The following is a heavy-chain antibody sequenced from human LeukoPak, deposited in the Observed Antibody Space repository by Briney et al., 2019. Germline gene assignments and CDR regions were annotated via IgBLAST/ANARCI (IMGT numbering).Heavy chain of an antibody. CDR1: GGSISSSSYY. V-gene: IGHV4-39*01. D-gene: IGHD6-13*01. J-gene: IGHJ4*02. CDR3: AGQTGYSSSWYYFDY. Sequence: PSETLSLTCTVSGGSISSSSYYWGWIRQPPGKGLEWIGSIYYSGSTYYNPSLKSRVTISVDTSKNQFSLKLSSVTAADTAVYYCAGQTGYSSSWYYFDYWGQGTLVTVSS. CDR2: IYYSGST.